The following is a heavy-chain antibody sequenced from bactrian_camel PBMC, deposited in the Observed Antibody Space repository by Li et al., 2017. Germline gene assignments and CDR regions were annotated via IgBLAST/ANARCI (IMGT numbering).Heavy chain of an antibody. Sequence: HVQLVESGGGSVQAGGSLRLSCAASGYTYSSYCMAWFRQAPGKEREAVATIFTGGTSTYLTDSAMRRFTISHDNAKNTLFLQMNSLKPEDTATYYCAAEGSGRARRIGGLWIPVGFWGQGTQVTVS. CDR2: IFTGGTST. J-gene: IGHJ6*01. CDR3: AAEGSGRARRIGGLWIPVGF. V-gene: IGHV3S1*01. CDR1: GYTYSSYC. D-gene: IGHD1*01.